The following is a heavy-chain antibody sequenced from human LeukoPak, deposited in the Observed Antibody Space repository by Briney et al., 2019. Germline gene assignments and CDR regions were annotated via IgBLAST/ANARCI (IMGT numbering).Heavy chain of an antibody. CDR3: ARTVGYCSSNICFDY. J-gene: IGHJ4*02. CDR1: GYTFTGYY. Sequence: ASVKVSCKASGYTFTGYYIHWVRQAPGQGLEWMAWINPNSGDTNYAQKFQGRVTLTRDTSISTAYMELSRLRSDDTAVYFCARTVGYCSSNICFDYWGQGTLVTVSS. D-gene: IGHD2-2*01. V-gene: IGHV1-2*02. CDR2: INPNSGDT.